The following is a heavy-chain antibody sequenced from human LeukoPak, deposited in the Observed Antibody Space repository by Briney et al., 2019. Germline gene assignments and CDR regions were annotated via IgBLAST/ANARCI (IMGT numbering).Heavy chain of an antibody. CDR3: ARDRSPVAGNFDY. CDR1: GFTFSSYS. D-gene: IGHD6-19*01. V-gene: IGHV3-21*01. Sequence: GGSLRLSCAASGFTFSSYSMNWVRQAPGKGREWVSSNSSSSSYIYYADSVKGRFTISRDNAKNSLYLQMNSLRAEDTAVYYCARDRSPVAGNFDYWGQGTLVTVSS. CDR2: NSSSSSYI. J-gene: IGHJ4*02.